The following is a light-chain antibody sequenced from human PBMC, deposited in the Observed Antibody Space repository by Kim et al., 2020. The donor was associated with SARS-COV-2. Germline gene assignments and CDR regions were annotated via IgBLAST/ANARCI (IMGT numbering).Light chain of an antibody. J-gene: IGLJ3*02. CDR2: DVS. Sequence: GQSITLSCTGTSSDVGAYNYVSWYQQHPGKAPKVLIYDVSKRPSGVSNRFSGSKSGNTASLTISGLQAEDEADYYCNSYTSSSTWVFGGGTKVTVL. CDR1: SSDVGAYNY. CDR3: NSYTSSSTWV. V-gene: IGLV2-14*04.